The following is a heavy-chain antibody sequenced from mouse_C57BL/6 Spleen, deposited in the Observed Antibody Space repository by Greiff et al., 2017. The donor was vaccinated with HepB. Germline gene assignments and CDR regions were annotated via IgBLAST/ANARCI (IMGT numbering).Heavy chain of an antibody. CDR1: GYSFTSGYF. V-gene: IGHV3-6*01. Sequence: ESGPGLVKPSQSLSLTCSVSGYSFTSGYFWYWIRQFPGNILEWMGYRSYDGSNNYNPTLKNRFTITRDTSKNQFFLKMNSVTTEDTATYYCARLDYAWFAYWGQGTLVTVSA. CDR3: ARLDYAWFAY. CDR2: RSYDGSN. D-gene: IGHD2-4*01. J-gene: IGHJ3*01.